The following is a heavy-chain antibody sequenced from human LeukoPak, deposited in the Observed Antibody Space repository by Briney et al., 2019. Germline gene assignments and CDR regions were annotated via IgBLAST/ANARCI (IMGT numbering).Heavy chain of an antibody. J-gene: IGHJ4*02. CDR3: ARSYGDYLHY. CDR1: GGSISSSSYY. D-gene: IGHD4-17*01. V-gene: IGHV4-39*07. CDR2: IYYGGST. Sequence: PSETLSLTCTVSGGSISSSSYYWGWIRQPPGKGLEWIGSIYYGGSTYYNPSLKSRVTISVDTSKNQFSLKLSSVTAADTAVYYCARSYGDYLHYWGQGTLVTVSS.